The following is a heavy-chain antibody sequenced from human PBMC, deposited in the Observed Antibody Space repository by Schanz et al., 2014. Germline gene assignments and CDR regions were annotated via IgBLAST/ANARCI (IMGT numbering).Heavy chain of an antibody. CDR1: GFTFSAYA. CDR2: ISASGGTT. D-gene: IGHD3-10*01. J-gene: IGHJ4*02. Sequence: EVQLVESGGGWVQPGGSLRLSCAASGFTFSAYAMTWVRQIPGKGLEWVSAISASGGTTYYADSVKGRFTISRDNSKNSLYLQMNSLRAEDTAVYYCARIGGSVFDYWAQGTLVTVSS. CDR3: ARIGGSVFDY. V-gene: IGHV3-23*04.